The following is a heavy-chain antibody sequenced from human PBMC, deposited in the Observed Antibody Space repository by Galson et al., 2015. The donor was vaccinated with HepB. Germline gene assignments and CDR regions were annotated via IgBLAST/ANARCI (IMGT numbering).Heavy chain of an antibody. J-gene: IGHJ5*02. CDR2: ISAYNGNT. D-gene: IGHD2-2*01. CDR1: GYTFTSYG. Sequence: SVKVSCKASGYTFTSYGISWVRQAPGQGLEWMGWISAYNGNTNYAQKLQGRVTMTTDTSTSTAYMELRSLRSDDTAVYYCARDRSVVVVPAATGGYNWFDPWGQGTLVTVSS. CDR3: ARDRSVVVVPAATGGYNWFDP. V-gene: IGHV1-18*01.